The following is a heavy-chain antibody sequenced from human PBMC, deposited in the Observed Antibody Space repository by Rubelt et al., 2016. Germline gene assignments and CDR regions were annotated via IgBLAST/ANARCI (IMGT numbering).Heavy chain of an antibody. CDR2: IKQDGSEK. D-gene: IGHD6-6*01. Sequence: EVQLVESGGGLVQPGGSLRLSCAASGFTFSSSWMSWVRQAPGKGLEWVANIKQDGSEKYYVDSVKGRFTISRDNAKNSLYLQMNSLRAEDTAVYYCVVSEFSSLICTSNDCYFGMDFWGRGTTVTVSS. V-gene: IGHV3-7*03. CDR3: VVSEFSSLICTSNDCYFGMDF. J-gene: IGHJ6*02. CDR1: GFTFSSSW.